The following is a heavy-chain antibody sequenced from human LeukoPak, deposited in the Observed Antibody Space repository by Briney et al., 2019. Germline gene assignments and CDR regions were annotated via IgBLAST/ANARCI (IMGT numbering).Heavy chain of an antibody. D-gene: IGHD3-10*01. CDR2: INHSGST. CDR1: GGSFSGYY. Sequence: PSETLSLTCAVYGGSFSGYYWSWIRQPPGKGLEWIGEINHSGSTNYNPSLKSRVTISVDTSKNQFSLKLSSVTAADTAVYYCARVRGLITMVRGAIIRSWFDPWGQGTLVTVSS. V-gene: IGHV4-34*01. CDR3: ARVRGLITMVRGAIIRSWFDP. J-gene: IGHJ5*02.